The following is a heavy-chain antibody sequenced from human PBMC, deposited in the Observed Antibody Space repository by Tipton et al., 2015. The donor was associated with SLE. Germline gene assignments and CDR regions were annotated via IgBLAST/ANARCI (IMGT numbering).Heavy chain of an antibody. CDR3: ARSGDCSGGSCYFDY. J-gene: IGHJ4*02. D-gene: IGHD2-15*01. V-gene: IGHV3-30*04. CDR2: ISYDGSNK. CDR1: GFTFSSYA. Sequence: SLRLSCAASGFTFSSYAMHWVRQAPGKGLEWVAVISYDGSNKYYADSVKGRFTISRDNSKNTLYLQMNSLRAEDTAVYYCARSGDCSGGSCYFDYWGQGTLVTVSS.